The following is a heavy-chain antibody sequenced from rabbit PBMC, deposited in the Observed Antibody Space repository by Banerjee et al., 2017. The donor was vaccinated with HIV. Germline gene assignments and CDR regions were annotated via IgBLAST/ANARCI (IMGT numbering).Heavy chain of an antibody. V-gene: IGHV1S45*01. Sequence: QEQLEESGGDLVKPEGSLTLTCTASGFDISSYHMRWVRQAPGKGLEWIGCIGTVNGNTYYANWAKGRFTISKTSSTTVTLQMTSLTAADTASYFCARDLAGVIGWNFNLWGQGTLVTVS. CDR1: GFDISSYH. CDR2: IGTVNGNT. D-gene: IGHD4-1*01. J-gene: IGHJ4*01. CDR3: ARDLAGVIGWNFNL.